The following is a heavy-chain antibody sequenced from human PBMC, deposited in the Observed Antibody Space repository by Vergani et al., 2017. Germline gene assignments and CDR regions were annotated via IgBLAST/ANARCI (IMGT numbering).Heavy chain of an antibody. J-gene: IGHJ6*02. CDR3: ARDRITMVRGVRIYYYGMDV. V-gene: IGHV1-2*02. CDR2: INPNSGGT. CDR1: GYTFTGYY. D-gene: IGHD3-10*01. Sequence: QVQLVQSGAEVKKPGASVTVSCKASGYTFTGYYMHWVRPAPGQGLEWMGWINPNSGGTNYAQKFQGRVTMTRDTSISTAYMELSRLRSDDTAVYYCARDRITMVRGVRIYYYGMDVWGQGTTVTVSS.